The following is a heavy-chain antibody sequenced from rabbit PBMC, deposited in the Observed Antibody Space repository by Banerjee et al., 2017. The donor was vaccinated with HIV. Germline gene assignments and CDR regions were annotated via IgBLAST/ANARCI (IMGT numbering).Heavy chain of an antibody. CDR1: GFSFSNTNY. CDR2: IYAGSSGST. CDR3: ARGSYAIGYSL. V-gene: IGHV1S45*01. D-gene: IGHD4-2*01. Sequence: QQQLEESGGGLVKPGGTLTLTCTASGFSFSNTNYMCWVRQAPGKGLEWIACIYAGSSGSTYYASWVNGRFTISSDNAQNTLYLQLNSLTAADTATYFCARGSYAIGYSLWGPGTSSPS. J-gene: IGHJ4*01.